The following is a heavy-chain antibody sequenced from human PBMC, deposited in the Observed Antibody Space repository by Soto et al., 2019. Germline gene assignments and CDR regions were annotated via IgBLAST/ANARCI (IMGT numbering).Heavy chain of an antibody. J-gene: IGHJ4*02. Sequence: GSMKVSCKASGYTFTSYYMHWVRQAPGQGLEWMGIINPSGGSTSYAQKFQGRVTMTRDTSTGTVYMELSSLRSEDTAVYYCAREFSSSFDYWGQGTLVTVSS. V-gene: IGHV1-46*03. CDR2: INPSGGST. CDR3: AREFSSSFDY. CDR1: GYTFTSYY.